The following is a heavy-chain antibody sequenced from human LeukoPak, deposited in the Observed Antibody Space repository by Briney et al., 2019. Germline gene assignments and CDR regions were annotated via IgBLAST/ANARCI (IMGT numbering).Heavy chain of an antibody. CDR2: INHSGST. CDR1: GGSFSGYY. D-gene: IGHD3-10*01. V-gene: IGHV4-34*01. CDR3: ARWAYSQYYGSGSFDY. J-gene: IGHJ4*02. Sequence: SETLSLTCAVYGGSFSGYYWSWIRQPPGKGLEWTGEINHSGSTNYNPSLKGRVTISVDTSKNQFSLKLSSVTAADTAVYYCARWAYSQYYGSGSFDYWGQGTLVTVSS.